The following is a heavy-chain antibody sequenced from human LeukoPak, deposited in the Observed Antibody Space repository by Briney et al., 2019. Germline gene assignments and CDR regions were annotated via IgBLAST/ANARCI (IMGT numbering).Heavy chain of an antibody. CDR1: GGSIRSSSYN. CDR3: ARTGGSFYFYYYMDV. CDR2: IHYTGTT. V-gene: IGHV4-39*07. Sequence: SETLSLTCTVSGGSIRSSSYNWGWIRQPPGKGLEWIVSIHYTGTTFYSPSLKSRVTISVDTSKNQFSLKLSSVTAADTAVYYCARTGGSFYFYYYMDVWGKGTTVTVSS. J-gene: IGHJ6*03. D-gene: IGHD1-26*01.